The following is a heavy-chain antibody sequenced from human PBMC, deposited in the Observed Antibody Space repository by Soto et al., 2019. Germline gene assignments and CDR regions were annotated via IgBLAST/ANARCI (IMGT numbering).Heavy chain of an antibody. V-gene: IGHV1-69*13. D-gene: IGHD2-15*01. Sequence: SVKVSCKASGGTFSSYAISWGRQAPGQGLEWMGGIIPIFGTANYAQKFQGRVTITADESTSTAYMELSSLRSEDTAVYYCAKKDGRVAYYYYGMDVWGQGTTVTVSS. CDR3: AKKDGRVAYYYYGMDV. J-gene: IGHJ6*02. CDR2: IIPIFGTA. CDR1: GGTFSSYA.